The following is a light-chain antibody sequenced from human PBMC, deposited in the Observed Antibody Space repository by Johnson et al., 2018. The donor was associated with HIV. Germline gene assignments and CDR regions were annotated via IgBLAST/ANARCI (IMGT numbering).Light chain of an antibody. CDR3: GTWDSSLSAEV. V-gene: IGLV1-51*01. CDR2: DNY. Sequence: QSVLTQPPSVSAAPGQKVTFSCSGSTSNIGNNDVSWYRHLPGTAPKLLIYDNYKRPSGIPDRFSGSKSGTSATLDITGLQTGDEADYYCGTWDSSLSAEVFGTGTKVTVL. J-gene: IGLJ1*01. CDR1: TSNIGNND.